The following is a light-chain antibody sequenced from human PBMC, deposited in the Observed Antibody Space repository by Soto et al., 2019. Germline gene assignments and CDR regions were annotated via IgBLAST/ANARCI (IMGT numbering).Light chain of an antibody. CDR1: SSDVGGYNY. V-gene: IGLV2-14*03. CDR3: SSYTSSSSVV. J-gene: IGLJ2*01. Sequence: QSALTQPASVSGSPGQSITISCTGTSSDVGGYNYVSWYQLHPVKPPKLMIYDVSIRPSGVSNRFSGSKSGNTASLTISGLQAEDETDYYCSSYTSSSSVVFGGGTKLTVL. CDR2: DVS.